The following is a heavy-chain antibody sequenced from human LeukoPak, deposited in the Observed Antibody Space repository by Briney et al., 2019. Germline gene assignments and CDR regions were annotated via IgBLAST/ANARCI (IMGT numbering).Heavy chain of an antibody. CDR2: ISGDGGRT. V-gene: IGHV3-43*02. CDR1: GFTFYDYA. J-gene: IGHJ4*02. CDR3: AKDSTSDF. Sequence: GGSLRLSCAASGFTFYDYAMHGVRPAPGKGLEWVSLISGDGGRTYYADSVKGRFTISRDNSKNSLYLQMNSLRTEDTALYYCAKDSTSDFWGQGTLVTVSS.